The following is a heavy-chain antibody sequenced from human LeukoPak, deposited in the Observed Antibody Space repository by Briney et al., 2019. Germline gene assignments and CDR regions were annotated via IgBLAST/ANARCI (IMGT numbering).Heavy chain of an antibody. J-gene: IGHJ4*02. V-gene: IGHV3-53*01. D-gene: IGHD6-13*01. Sequence: GGSLRLSCAASGFTFNNYVMSWVRQAPGKGLEWVSVIYSGGSTYYVDSVKGRFTISRDNSRSTLYLQMNSLRAEDTAVYYCARGEGGIAAAGTDFWGQGTLVTVSS. CDR3: ARGEGGIAAAGTDF. CDR2: IYSGGST. CDR1: GFTFNNYV.